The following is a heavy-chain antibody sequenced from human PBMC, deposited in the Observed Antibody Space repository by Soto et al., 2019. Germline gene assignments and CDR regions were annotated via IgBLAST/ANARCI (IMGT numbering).Heavy chain of an antibody. CDR2: ISGSGDST. V-gene: IGHV3-23*01. CDR1: GFTFCRYA. CDR3: ARRGSGSDYDY. J-gene: IGHJ4*02. D-gene: IGHD1-26*01. Sequence: EVQLLESGGGLVQPGGSLRLSCAASGFTFCRYAMRWVRQAPGKGLEWVSAISGSGDSTYYADSVKGRFTTSRDNSKNTLYLQMNSLRAEDTAVYYCARRGSGSDYDYWGQGTLVTVSS.